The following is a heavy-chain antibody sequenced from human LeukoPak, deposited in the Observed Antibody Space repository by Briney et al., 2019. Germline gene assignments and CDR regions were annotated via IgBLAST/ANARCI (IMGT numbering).Heavy chain of an antibody. D-gene: IGHD2-21*01. J-gene: IGHJ1*01. CDR3: AMLGVIPD. CDR2: INTGNGNT. V-gene: IGHV1-3*04. CDR1: GYTFISYA. Sequence: ASVKVSCKASGYTFISYAIHWVRQAPGQKLEWMGWINTGNGNTKYSQKLQGRVTITRDTSASTAYMELDSLRSEDTAVYYCAMLGVIPDWGQGTLITVSS.